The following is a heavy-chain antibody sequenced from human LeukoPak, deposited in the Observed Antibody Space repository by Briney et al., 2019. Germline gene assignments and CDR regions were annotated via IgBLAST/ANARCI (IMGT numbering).Heavy chain of an antibody. CDR2: ISSDESST. D-gene: IGHD6-6*01. J-gene: IGHJ4*02. CDR1: GFTFSNYW. V-gene: IGHV3-74*01. Sequence: SGGSLRLSCAASGFTFSNYWMNWVRQAPGKGLEWVSRISSDESSTTYADSVRGRFTISRDNAKNTLYLQMTRLRDEDTAVYYCAREYSSSSGRAFDYWGQGTLVTVSP. CDR3: AREYSSSSGRAFDY.